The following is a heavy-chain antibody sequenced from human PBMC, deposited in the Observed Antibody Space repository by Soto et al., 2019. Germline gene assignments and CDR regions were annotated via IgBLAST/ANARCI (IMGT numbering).Heavy chain of an antibody. J-gene: IGHJ4*02. Sequence: QVQLVESGGGVVQPGRSLRLSCAASGFIFRNFGMHWVCRAPGKGLEWVAVISGDGNDKYYPDSMKGRFTISRDNFNNTLYLQLNSLRPEDTAVYHCVQGASTPHQPLDSWGQGVLVTVSS. V-gene: IGHV3-30*03. CDR2: ISGDGNDK. CDR1: GFIFRNFG. D-gene: IGHD1-26*01. CDR3: VQGASTPHQPLDS.